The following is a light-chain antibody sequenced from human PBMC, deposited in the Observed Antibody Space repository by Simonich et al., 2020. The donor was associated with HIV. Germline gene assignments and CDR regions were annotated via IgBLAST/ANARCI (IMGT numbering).Light chain of an antibody. CDR3: SSYAGSNNLL. CDR1: SCDVGGYNY. Sequence: QSALTQPASVSWSPGQSITISCTRTSCDVGGYNYVSWYQQHPGKAPKLMIYDVTKLHSGVPDRFSVSKSGTTASLTVAGLQAEDEADYYCSSYAGSNNLLFGGGTKLTVL. J-gene: IGLJ2*01. CDR2: DVT. V-gene: IGLV2-8*01.